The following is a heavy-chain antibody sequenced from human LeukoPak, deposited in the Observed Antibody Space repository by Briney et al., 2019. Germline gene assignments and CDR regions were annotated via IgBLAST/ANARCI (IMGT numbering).Heavy chain of an antibody. Sequence: GASVKVSCKASGYTFTSYAINWVRQAPGQGLEWMGWISAYNGNTNYAQKLQGRVTMTTDTSTSTAYMELRSLRSDDTAVYYCATRRDGYKSYYYYYGMDVWGQGTTVTVSS. CDR3: ATRRDGYKSYYYYYGMDV. D-gene: IGHD5-24*01. CDR1: GYTFTSYA. J-gene: IGHJ6*02. CDR2: ISAYNGNT. V-gene: IGHV1-18*01.